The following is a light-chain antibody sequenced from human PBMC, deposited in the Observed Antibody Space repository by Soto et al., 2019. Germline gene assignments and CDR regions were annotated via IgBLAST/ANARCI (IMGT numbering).Light chain of an antibody. V-gene: IGLV9-49*01. CDR3: GADHGSGSNFPEV. Sequence: QPVLTQPPSASASLGASVTLTCTLSSGYSNYKVDWYQQRPGKGPRFEMRVGTGGIVGSKGDGIPDRFSVLGSGLNRYLTIKNIQEEDESDYHCGADHGSGSNFPEVFGSGTQLTVL. CDR2: VGTGGIVG. J-gene: IGLJ6*01. CDR1: SGYSNYK.